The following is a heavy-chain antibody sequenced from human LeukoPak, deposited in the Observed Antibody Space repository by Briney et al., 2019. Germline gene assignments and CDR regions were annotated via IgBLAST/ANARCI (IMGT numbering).Heavy chain of an antibody. V-gene: IGHV4-59*11. Sequence: SETLSLTCTVSGGSISSHYWSWIRQPPGKGLEWIGYIYYRGSTNYNPSLKSRVTISVDTSKNQFSLKLSSVTAADTAVYYCARVYGGNLFDYWGQGTLVTVSS. CDR3: ARVYGGNLFDY. J-gene: IGHJ4*02. CDR2: IYYRGST. CDR1: GGSISSHY. D-gene: IGHD4-23*01.